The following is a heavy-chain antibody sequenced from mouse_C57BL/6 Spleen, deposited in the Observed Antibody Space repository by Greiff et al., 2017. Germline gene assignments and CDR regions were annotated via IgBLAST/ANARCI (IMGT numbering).Heavy chain of an antibody. Sequence: QVQLQQPGAELVRPGSSVKLSCKASGYTFTSYWMHWVKQRPIQGLEWIGNIDPSDSETHYNQKFKDKATLTVDKSSSTAYMQLSSLTSEDSAVXYCARSAMVPFAYWGQGTLVTVSA. D-gene: IGHD2-2*01. CDR3: ARSAMVPFAY. CDR1: GYTFTSYW. CDR2: IDPSDSET. V-gene: IGHV1-52*01. J-gene: IGHJ3*01.